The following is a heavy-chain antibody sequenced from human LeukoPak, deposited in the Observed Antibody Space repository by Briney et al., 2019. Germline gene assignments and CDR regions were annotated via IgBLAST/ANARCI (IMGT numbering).Heavy chain of an antibody. Sequence: GGSLRLSCAASGFTVSSNYMSWVRQAPGMGLEWVSSISSSSTYIYYADSVRGRFTISRDNAKNSLYLQMNSLRAEDTAVYYCARDDRGSGWYYFDYWGQGTLVTVSS. V-gene: IGHV3-21*01. CDR1: GFTVSSNY. CDR3: ARDDRGSGWYYFDY. J-gene: IGHJ4*02. CDR2: ISSSSTYI. D-gene: IGHD6-19*01.